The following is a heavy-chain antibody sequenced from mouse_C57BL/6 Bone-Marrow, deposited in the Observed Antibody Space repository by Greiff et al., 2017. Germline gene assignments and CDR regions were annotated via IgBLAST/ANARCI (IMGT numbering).Heavy chain of an antibody. CDR3: ARNDGLYYFDY. J-gene: IGHJ2*01. CDR1: GYTFTDYY. D-gene: IGHD2-3*01. CDR2: INPNNGGT. V-gene: IGHV1-26*01. Sequence: VQLQQSGPELVKPGASVKISCKASGYTFTDYYMNWVKQSHGKSLEWIGDINPNNGGTSYNQKFKGKATLTVDKSSSTAYMEHRSLTSEDSAVYYCARNDGLYYFDYWGQGTTLTVSS.